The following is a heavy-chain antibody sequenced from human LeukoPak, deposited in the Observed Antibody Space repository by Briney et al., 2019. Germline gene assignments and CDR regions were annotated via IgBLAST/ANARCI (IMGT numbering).Heavy chain of an antibody. Sequence: SETLSLTCTVSGGSISSYYWSWIRQPAGKGLEWIGRIYTSGSTNYNPSLKSRVTMSVDTSKNQFSLKLSSVTAADTAVYYCARDADYGGNYYYYYMDVWGKGTTVTVSS. D-gene: IGHD4-23*01. V-gene: IGHV4-4*07. CDR3: ARDADYGGNYYYYYMDV. J-gene: IGHJ6*03. CDR1: GGSISSYY. CDR2: IYTSGST.